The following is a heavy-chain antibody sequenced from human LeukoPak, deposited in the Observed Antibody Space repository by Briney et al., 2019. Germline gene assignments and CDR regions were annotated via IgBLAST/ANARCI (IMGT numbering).Heavy chain of an antibody. CDR2: ISGSGRNK. Sequence: GTLRLSCAASGFTYSSYEMKWVRQARGKGVEGVSYISGSGRNKLYAESVKGRYTISRHNATNSLYLQMNSLRAEDTAVYYCARENWFVSWGQGTLGTVSS. CDR1: GFTYSSYE. CDR3: ARENWFVS. V-gene: IGHV3-48*03. J-gene: IGHJ5*01.